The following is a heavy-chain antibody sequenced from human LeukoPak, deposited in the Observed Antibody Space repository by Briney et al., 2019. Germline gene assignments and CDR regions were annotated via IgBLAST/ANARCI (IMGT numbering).Heavy chain of an antibody. J-gene: IGHJ4*02. CDR2: LYTSGST. D-gene: IGHD3-22*01. Sequence: SETLSLTCTVSGGSISSYYWSWVPPPPGERPGWIGDLYTSGSTNYNPSLKSRVTMSVDTSKNQFSLKLTSVTAADTAVYYCARDGYYYDSSGYYEKMYYFDYWGQGTLVTVSS. CDR1: GGSISSYY. CDR3: ARDGYYYDSSGYYEKMYYFDY. V-gene: IGHV4-4*07.